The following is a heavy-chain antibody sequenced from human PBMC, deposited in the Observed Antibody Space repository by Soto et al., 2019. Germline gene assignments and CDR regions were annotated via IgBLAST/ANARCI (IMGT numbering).Heavy chain of an antibody. CDR1: GYSFSSHA. CDR2: IIPVFGTP. D-gene: IGHD6-13*01. Sequence: QVQLEQSGSEVKKSGSSVKVSCKASGYSFSSHAITWVRQAPGQGLEWMGGIIPVFGTPSYAQKFQGRVTISAEKTTNTSYLELRSLRSEATAVYYCARGGVLSTSWYWGDGLDSWGQGTQVTVSS. J-gene: IGHJ4*02. V-gene: IGHV1-69*06. CDR3: ARGGVLSTSWYWGDGLDS.